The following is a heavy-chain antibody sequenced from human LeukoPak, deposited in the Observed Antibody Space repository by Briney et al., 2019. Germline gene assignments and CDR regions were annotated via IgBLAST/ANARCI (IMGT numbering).Heavy chain of an antibody. V-gene: IGHV3-64*01. CDR1: GFTFSSYA. Sequence: GGSLRLSXAASGFTFSSYAMHWVRQTPGKGLEYVSAISSNGGSTYYANSVKGRFTISRDNSKNTLYLQMGSLRAEDMAVYYCARALRGFDYWGQGTLVTVSS. J-gene: IGHJ4*02. CDR3: ARALRGFDY. CDR2: ISSNGGST. D-gene: IGHD2-15*01.